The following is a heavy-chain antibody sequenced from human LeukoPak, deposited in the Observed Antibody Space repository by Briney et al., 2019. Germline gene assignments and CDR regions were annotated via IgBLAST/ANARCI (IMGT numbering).Heavy chain of an antibody. CDR1: GYTFTGYY. J-gene: IGHJ4*02. D-gene: IGHD4-23*01. CDR2: INPNSGGT. CDR3: ARDLYGGTSATFDY. Sequence: ASVKVSCKASGYTFTGYYMHWVRQAPGQGLEWMGWINPNSGGTNYAQKFQGRVTMTSDASISTAYMELSRLRSDNTAVYYCARDLYGGTSATFDYWGQGTLVTVSS. V-gene: IGHV1-2*02.